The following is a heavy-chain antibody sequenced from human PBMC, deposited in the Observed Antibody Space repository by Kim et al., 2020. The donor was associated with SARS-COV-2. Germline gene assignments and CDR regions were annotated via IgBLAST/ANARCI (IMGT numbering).Heavy chain of an antibody. V-gene: IGHV4-39*01. Sequence: SETLSLTCTVSGGSISSSSYYWGWIRQPPGKGLEWIGSIYYSGSTYYNPSLKSRVTISVDTSKNQFSLKLSSVTAADTAVCYCARHLTITMIVVVTLPGWFDPWGQGTLVTVSS. CDR2: IYYSGST. CDR3: ARHLTITMIVVVTLPGWFDP. D-gene: IGHD3-22*01. CDR1: GGSISSSSYY. J-gene: IGHJ5*02.